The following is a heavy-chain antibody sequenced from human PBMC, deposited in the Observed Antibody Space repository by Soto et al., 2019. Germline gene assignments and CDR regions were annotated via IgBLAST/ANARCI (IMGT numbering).Heavy chain of an antibody. CDR2: IIPIFGTA. Sequence: QVQLVQSGAEVKKPGSSVKVSCKASGGTFSSYAISWVRQAPGQGLEWMGGIIPIFGTANYAQTFQGRVTITADESTVTAYMELGSLRSEDTAVYYCAREDRSSGWGFYYWGQGTLVTVSS. J-gene: IGHJ4*02. D-gene: IGHD6-19*01. CDR3: AREDRSSGWGFYY. CDR1: GGTFSSYA. V-gene: IGHV1-69*01.